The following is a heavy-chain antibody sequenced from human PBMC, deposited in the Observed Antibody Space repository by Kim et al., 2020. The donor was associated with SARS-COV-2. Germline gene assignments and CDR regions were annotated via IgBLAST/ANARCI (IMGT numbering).Heavy chain of an antibody. CDR3: ARDSVVLTRFDY. CDR2: ISSRGTTI. Sequence: GGSLRLSCAASGFTFSSYEMNWVRQAPGKGLEWVSYISSRGTTIYYADSVKGRFTISRDNAKNSLYLQMNSLRAEDTAVYYCARDSVVLTRFDYWGQGTLVTVS. CDR1: GFTFSSYE. J-gene: IGHJ4*02. V-gene: IGHV3-48*03. D-gene: IGHD3-22*01.